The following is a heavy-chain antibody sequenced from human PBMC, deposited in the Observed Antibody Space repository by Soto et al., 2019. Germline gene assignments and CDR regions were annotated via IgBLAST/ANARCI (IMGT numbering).Heavy chain of an antibody. CDR1: GFTFSHAW. CDR3: TTLPFAHSSSFAPFDY. D-gene: IGHD6-6*01. V-gene: IGHV3-15*07. J-gene: IGHJ4*02. Sequence: PGGSLRLSCEASGFTFSHAWMNWVRQAPGKGLEWVGRIKSKTDGGTTDYAAPVKGRFTISRDDSKNTLYLQMNSLKTEDTAVYYCTTLPFAHSSSFAPFDYWGQGTLVTVSS. CDR2: IKSKTDGGTT.